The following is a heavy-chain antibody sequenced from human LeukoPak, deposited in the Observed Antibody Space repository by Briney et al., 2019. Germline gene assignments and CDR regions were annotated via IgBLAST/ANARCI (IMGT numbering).Heavy chain of an antibody. CDR1: GESFSAYF. CDR2: IDHRGSS. CDR3: ATRSSTLTAARCFDD. J-gene: IGHJ4*03. Sequence: SETLSLTCAVHGESFSAYFWSWIRQVPGKGLEWIGEIDHRGSSNYNPPHKSRATISVDTSKNHFSLSLTSVTAADTAVYYCATRSSTLTAARCFDDWGQGTVVTVSS. D-gene: IGHD6-6*01. V-gene: IGHV4-34*01.